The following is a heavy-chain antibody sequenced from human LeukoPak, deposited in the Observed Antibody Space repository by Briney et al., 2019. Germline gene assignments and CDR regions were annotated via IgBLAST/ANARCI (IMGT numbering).Heavy chain of an antibody. V-gene: IGHV1-2*02. CDR1: GYTFTGYY. J-gene: IGHJ6*02. CDR3: AREAVVAATSSYFFYYYGMDV. Sequence: ASVKVSCKASGYTFTGYYMHWVRQAPGQGLEWMGWINPNSGGTKSAQNFQGRVTMTRDTSISTAYMELSRLRSDDTAVYYCAREAVVAATSSYFFYYYGMDVWGQGTTVTVS. CDR2: INPNSGGT. D-gene: IGHD2-15*01.